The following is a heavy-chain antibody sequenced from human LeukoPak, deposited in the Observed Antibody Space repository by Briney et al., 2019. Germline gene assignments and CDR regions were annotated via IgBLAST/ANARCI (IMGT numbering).Heavy chain of an antibody. J-gene: IGHJ4*02. CDR3: ARTRTYFDY. CDR2: INHSGST. V-gene: IGHV4-34*01. Sequence: SETLSLTCAVYGGSFSGYYWSWIRQPPGKGLEWIGEINHSGSTNYNPSLKSRVTMSVDTSKNQFSLKLNSVTAADTAVYYCARTRTYFDYWGQGTLVTVSS. D-gene: IGHD3/OR15-3a*01. CDR1: GGSFSGYY.